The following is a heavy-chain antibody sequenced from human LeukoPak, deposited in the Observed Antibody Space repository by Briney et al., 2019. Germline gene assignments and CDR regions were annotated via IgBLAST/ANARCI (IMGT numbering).Heavy chain of an antibody. CDR1: GGSISGYY. CDR3: ARQRWYDFWSGYSTPRNAFDI. D-gene: IGHD3-3*01. V-gene: IGHV4-34*01. Sequence: SETLSLTCTVSGGSISGYYWSWIRQPPGKGLEWIGEINHSGSTNYNPSLKSRVTISVDTSKDQFSLKLSSVTAADTAVYYCARQRWYDFWSGYSTPRNAFDIWGQGTMVTVSS. J-gene: IGHJ3*02. CDR2: INHSGST.